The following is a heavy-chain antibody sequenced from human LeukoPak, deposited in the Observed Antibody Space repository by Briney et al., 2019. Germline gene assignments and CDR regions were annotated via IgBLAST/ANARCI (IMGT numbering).Heavy chain of an antibody. CDR3: ARRAVTGRAAASFDI. V-gene: IGHV3-30-3*01. J-gene: IGHJ3*02. CDR1: GLTFSSHA. CDR2: TSFVETNR. Sequence: QSGGSRRFSGAASGLTFSSHAMHWVRQAPGKGLDWGAVTSFVETNRIYADSVKGRFTISRDNSKNTLYLQMDSLRVEDTASYYCARRAVTGRAAASFDIWGQGTMVTVSS. D-gene: IGHD1-1*01.